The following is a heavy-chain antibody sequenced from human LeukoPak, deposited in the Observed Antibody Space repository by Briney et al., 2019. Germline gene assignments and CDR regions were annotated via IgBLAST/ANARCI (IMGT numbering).Heavy chain of an antibody. CDR2: ISDNGLDT. V-gene: IGHV3-64*01. J-gene: IGHJ3*02. CDR3: AREGHSSGHCGALDI. CDR1: GFTFSTSV. D-gene: IGHD3-22*01. Sequence: GGSLRLSCEVSGFTFSTSVMHWVRQAPGKGLEYASGISDNGLDTHYGNSVEGRFTISRDNSKNSLYLQMDSLRDEDMAVYYCAREGHSSGHCGALDIWGQGTMVTVSS.